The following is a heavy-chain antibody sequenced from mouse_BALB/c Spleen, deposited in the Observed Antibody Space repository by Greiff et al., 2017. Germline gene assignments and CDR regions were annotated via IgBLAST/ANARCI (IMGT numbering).Heavy chain of an antibody. CDR2: IDTSDSYT. Sequence: VQLQQPGAELVKPGASVKLSCTASGYTFTSYWMHWVKQRPGQGLEWIGEIDTSDSYTNYNQKFKGKATLTVDKSSSTAYMQLSSLTSEDSAVYYCARRDYYGPLYYFDYWGQGTTLTVSS. D-gene: IGHD1-1*01. CDR3: ARRDYYGPLYYFDY. CDR1: GYTFTSYW. J-gene: IGHJ2*01. V-gene: IGHV1-69*02.